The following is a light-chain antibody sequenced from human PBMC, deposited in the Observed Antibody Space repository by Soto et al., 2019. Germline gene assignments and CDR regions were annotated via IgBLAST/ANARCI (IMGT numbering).Light chain of an antibody. J-gene: IGKJ1*01. CDR2: GAS. Sequence: EIVMTQSPATLSVSPGERVTLSCRASQSISINLAWYQRKPGQSPRLLFSGASTRATGVPVRFSGSGSGTELTLSIISLQSEDFAVYFCQQHNNWPPTFGQGTKVQI. CDR1: QSISIN. CDR3: QQHNNWPPT. V-gene: IGKV3-15*01.